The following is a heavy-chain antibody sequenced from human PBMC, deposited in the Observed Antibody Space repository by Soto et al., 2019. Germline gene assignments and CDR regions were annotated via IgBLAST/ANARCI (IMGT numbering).Heavy chain of an antibody. CDR3: ARVYYGSGSYSILNDY. J-gene: IGHJ4*02. CDR1: GYSFTSYW. CDR2: IYPGDSDT. V-gene: IGHV5-51*01. Sequence: EVQLVQSGAEVKKPGESLKISCKGSGYSFTSYWIGWVRQMPGKGLEWMGIIYPGDSDTRYSPSFQGQVTISADKSISTAYLQWSSLKASDTAMYYCARVYYGSGSYSILNDYWGQGTLVTVSS. D-gene: IGHD3-10*01.